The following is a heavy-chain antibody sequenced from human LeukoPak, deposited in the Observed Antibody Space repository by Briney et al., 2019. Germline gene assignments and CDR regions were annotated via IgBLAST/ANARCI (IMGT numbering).Heavy chain of an antibody. CDR3: ARATDAIFDWFDS. V-gene: IGHV4-30-4*01. CDR2: MYYSGST. J-gene: IGHJ5*01. D-gene: IGHD2-21*02. Sequence: PSETLSLTCTVSGGSVSGGNCFWTWIRQPPGKGLEWIGYMYYSGSTYYNPSLKSRVIISVDPSKNQFTLKLTSVSAADTAMYYCARATDAIFDWFDSWGQGTLVTVSS. CDR1: GGSVSGGNCF.